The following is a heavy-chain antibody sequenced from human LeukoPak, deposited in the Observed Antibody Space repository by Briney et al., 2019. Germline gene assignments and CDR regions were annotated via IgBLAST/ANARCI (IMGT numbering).Heavy chain of an antibody. D-gene: IGHD2-8*02. CDR3: AKLDPTGDDC. J-gene: IGHJ4*02. V-gene: IGHV3-30*18. Sequence: PGGSLRLSCAASGFTFSGYGMEWVRRAPGKGLEWVTIISHDAKNKYYADSVKGRFTISRDNSKNTLYLQMNSLRPEDTGVYFCAKLDPTGDDCWGQGTLVTVSS. CDR2: ISHDAKNK. CDR1: GFTFSGYG.